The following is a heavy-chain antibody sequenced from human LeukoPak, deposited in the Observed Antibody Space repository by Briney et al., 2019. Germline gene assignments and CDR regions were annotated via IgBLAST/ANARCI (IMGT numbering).Heavy chain of an antibody. J-gene: IGHJ4*02. CDR3: TRDQTPYY. CDR1: GFTFDDYP. CDR2: IRSQIYGGTP. V-gene: IGHV3-49*04. Sequence: GGSLRLSCTASGFTFDDYPMTWVRQAPGKGLEWVGFIRSQIYGGTPEYAASVKGRFTISRDDSEGVAYLQMNSLKTEDTAVYYCTRDQTPYYWGQGTLVTVSS.